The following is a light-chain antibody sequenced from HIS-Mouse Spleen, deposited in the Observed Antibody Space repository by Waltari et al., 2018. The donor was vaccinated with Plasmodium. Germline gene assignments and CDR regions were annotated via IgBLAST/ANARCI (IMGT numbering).Light chain of an antibody. CDR2: EAS. J-gene: IGKJ4*01. Sequence: EIVLTQSPATLSLSPGERAPLSCSASQGVSSYLAWYPQKTGQAPRPLGYEASNRATGIPDRFSGRGSGTDFTLTIRSLEPEDFAVYYCQQRSNWPSLTFGGGTKVEIK. CDR3: QQRSNWPSLT. CDR1: QGVSSY. V-gene: IGKV3-11*01.